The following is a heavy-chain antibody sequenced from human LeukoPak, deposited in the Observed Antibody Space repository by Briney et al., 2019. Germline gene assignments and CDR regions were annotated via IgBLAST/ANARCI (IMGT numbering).Heavy chain of an antibody. J-gene: IGHJ5*02. Sequence: GGSLRLSCAASGFTFSSYVMHWVRQAPGKGLEWVAVIWYDGSNKYYADSVKGRFTISRDNSKNTLYLQMNSLRAEDTAVYYCAAAPIAVADTWGQGALVTVSS. D-gene: IGHD6-19*01. CDR2: IWYDGSNK. CDR3: AAAPIAVADT. V-gene: IGHV3-30*02. CDR1: GFTFSSYV.